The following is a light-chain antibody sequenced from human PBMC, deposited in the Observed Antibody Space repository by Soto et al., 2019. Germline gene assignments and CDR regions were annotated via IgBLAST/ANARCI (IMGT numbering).Light chain of an antibody. Sequence: EIVMTQSPATLSVSRGGRATRSCRASQSVSTDLAWYQQRPGQAPRLLIYDASNRATGIPARFSGSGSGTDFTLTISSLEPEDFAVYYCQQRSNWPPITFGQGTRLEI. CDR2: DAS. CDR1: QSVSTD. V-gene: IGKV3-11*01. J-gene: IGKJ5*01. CDR3: QQRSNWPPIT.